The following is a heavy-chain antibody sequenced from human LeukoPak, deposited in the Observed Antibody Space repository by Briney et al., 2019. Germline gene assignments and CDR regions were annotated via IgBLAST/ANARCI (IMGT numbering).Heavy chain of an antibody. CDR1: GFTFSGSV. CDR2: IRSKRNNYAT. V-gene: IGHV3-73*01. Sequence: GGSLKLSCAASGFTFSGSVMHWVSQAAGKGLEWVGRIRSKRNNYATAYAASVKGRFTISRDDSKNTVYLRMDSLKTEDTALYYCSRLEDTSPIEVALDIWGQGTVVTVSS. J-gene: IGHJ3*02. CDR3: SRLEDTSPIEVALDI. D-gene: IGHD2-2*01.